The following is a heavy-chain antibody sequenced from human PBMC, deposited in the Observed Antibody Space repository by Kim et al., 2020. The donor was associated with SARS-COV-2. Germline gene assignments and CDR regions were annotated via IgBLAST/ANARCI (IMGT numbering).Heavy chain of an antibody. Sequence: SRVTISVDTSKNQFSLKLSSVTAADTAVYYCARKMSYYYDSSGYYRWFDPWGQGTLVTVSS. J-gene: IGHJ5*02. CDR3: ARKMSYYYDSSGYYRWFDP. D-gene: IGHD3-22*01. V-gene: IGHV4-34*01.